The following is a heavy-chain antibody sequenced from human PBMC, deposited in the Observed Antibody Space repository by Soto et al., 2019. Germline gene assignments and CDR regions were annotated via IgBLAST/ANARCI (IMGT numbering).Heavy chain of an antibody. CDR2: LSGSGDST. J-gene: IGHJ4*02. V-gene: IGHV3-23*01. D-gene: IGHD3-9*01. CDR3: AKDLFPDIVTGSPLDF. CDR1: GFTFSRYA. Sequence: GGSLTLSCALSGFTFSRYAMNWVRQAPGKGLEWVSGLSGSGDSTYYADSVKGRFTISRDNSKNILHLQMNNLRGEDTAVYYCAKDLFPDIVTGSPLDFWGPGTLVTVSS.